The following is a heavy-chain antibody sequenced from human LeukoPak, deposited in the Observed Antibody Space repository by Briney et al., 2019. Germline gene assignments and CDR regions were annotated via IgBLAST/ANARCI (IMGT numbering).Heavy chain of an antibody. D-gene: IGHD3-22*01. J-gene: IGHJ6*03. Sequence: PSETLSLTCAVYGGSFSGYYWSWIHQPPGKGLEWIGEINHSGSTNYNPSLKSRVTISVDTSKNQFSLKLSSVTAADTAVYYCARIRGRLLHQYYYYYYMDVWGKGTTVTVSS. CDR1: GGSFSGYY. CDR2: INHSGST. CDR3: ARIRGRLLHQYYYYYYMDV. V-gene: IGHV4-34*01.